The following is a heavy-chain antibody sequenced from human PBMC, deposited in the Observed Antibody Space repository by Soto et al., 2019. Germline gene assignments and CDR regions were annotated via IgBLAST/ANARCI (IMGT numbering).Heavy chain of an antibody. CDR3: ARDIADF. V-gene: IGHV3-30-3*01. CDR1: GFTFSSYA. Sequence: GGSLRLSCAASGFTFSSYAMHWVRQAPGKGLEWVAVISYDGSNKYYADSVKGRFTISRDNSKNTLYLQMNSLRAEDTAVYYCARDIADFWGQGTLVTVSS. J-gene: IGHJ4*02. D-gene: IGHD3-16*02. CDR2: ISYDGSNK.